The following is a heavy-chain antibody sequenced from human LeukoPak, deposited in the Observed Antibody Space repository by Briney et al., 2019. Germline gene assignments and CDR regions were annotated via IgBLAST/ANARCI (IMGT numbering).Heavy chain of an antibody. D-gene: IGHD4-17*01. Sequence: SETLSLTCAVSGGSISSSNWWSWVRQPPGKGLEWIGEIYHSGSTNYNPSLKSRVTISVDKSKNQFSLKLSSVTAADTAVYYCARDNIGTTVTGYYFDYWGQGTLVNVSS. V-gene: IGHV4-4*02. CDR3: ARDNIGTTVTGYYFDY. CDR2: IYHSGST. CDR1: GGSISSSNW. J-gene: IGHJ4*02.